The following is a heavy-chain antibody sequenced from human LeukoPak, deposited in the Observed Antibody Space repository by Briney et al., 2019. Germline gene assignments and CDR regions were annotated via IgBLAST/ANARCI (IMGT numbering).Heavy chain of an antibody. CDR2: ICGSGGGT. CDR3: SKRGAYYFDY. J-gene: IGHJ4*02. CDR1: GLTFSTYA. V-gene: IGHV3-23*01. D-gene: IGHD1-26*01. Sequence: GGSLRLSCAASGLTFSTYAMSWVRQAPGKGLEWVSSICGSGGGTYYADSVKGRFTISRDNSKNSLFLQMNNLRAEDTAVYYCSKRGAYYFDYWGQGTLVTVSS.